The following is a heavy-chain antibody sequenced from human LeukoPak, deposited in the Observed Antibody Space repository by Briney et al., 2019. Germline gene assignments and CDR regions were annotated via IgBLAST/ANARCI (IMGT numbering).Heavy chain of an antibody. CDR1: GYTFTGYY. CDR2: INPNSWGT. CDR3: ARDGGVGLLWFGELLHGMDV. D-gene: IGHD3-10*01. Sequence: ASVNVSCKASGYTFTGYYMHWVPQPPGQGREGMGWINPNSWGTHYAQEFQGRVPKTRDTSNSPAHMEVNTLNSRDTAVYLFARDGGVGLLWFGELLHGMDVWGEGTTVTVSS. V-gene: IGHV1-2*02. J-gene: IGHJ6*04.